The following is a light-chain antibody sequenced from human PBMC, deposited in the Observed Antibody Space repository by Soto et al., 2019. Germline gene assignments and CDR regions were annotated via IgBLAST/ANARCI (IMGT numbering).Light chain of an antibody. CDR1: QSVSSK. CDR3: QQYNNWPWT. V-gene: IGKV3D-15*01. Sequence: EIVMTQSPATLSLSPGQRATLSCRASQSVSSKLAWYQQRPGQAPRLLIYDASSRATGIPDRFSGSGSGTEFTLTISSLQSEDFAVYYCQQYNNWPWTFGQGTKVDIK. CDR2: DAS. J-gene: IGKJ1*01.